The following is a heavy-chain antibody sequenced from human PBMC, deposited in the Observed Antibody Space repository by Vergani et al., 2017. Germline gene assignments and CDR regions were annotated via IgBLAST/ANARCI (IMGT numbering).Heavy chain of an antibody. CDR2: IYPGDSDT. J-gene: IGHJ5*02. D-gene: IGHD2-2*03. CDR3: ARRPGYCSSTSCYGWFDP. V-gene: IGHV5-51*03. Sequence: VQLVQSGAEVKKPGESLKISCKGSGYSFTSYWIGWVRQMPGKGLEWMGIIYPGDSDTRYSPSFQGQVTISADKSISTAYLQWSSLKASDTAMYYCARRPGYCSSTSCYGWFDPWGQGTLVTVSS. CDR1: GYSFTSYW.